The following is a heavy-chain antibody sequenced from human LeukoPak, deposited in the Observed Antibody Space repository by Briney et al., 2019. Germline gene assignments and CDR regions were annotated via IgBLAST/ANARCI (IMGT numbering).Heavy chain of an antibody. Sequence: ASVKVSCKASGYSFTNYAMNWVRQAPGQGLEWMGILNPTYGIPIYAQKFEGRVTMTRDMSTSTVYMELSSLTSDDTAVYFCAKDPRNILTGDYDDFDIWGQGTMVIVSS. J-gene: IGHJ3*02. V-gene: IGHV1-46*01. CDR2: LNPTYGIP. CDR3: AKDPRNILTGDYDDFDI. CDR1: GYSFTNYA. D-gene: IGHD3-9*01.